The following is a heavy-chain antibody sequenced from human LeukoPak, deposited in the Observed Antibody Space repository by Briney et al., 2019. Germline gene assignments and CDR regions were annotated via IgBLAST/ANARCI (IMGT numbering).Heavy chain of an antibody. CDR2: ISSSSSYI. CDR3: ARGTMFPYYFDY. D-gene: IGHD3-10*02. V-gene: IGHV3-21*01. CDR1: GFTFSSYS. J-gene: IGHJ4*02. Sequence: GGSLRLSCAASGFTFSSYSMNWVRQAPGKGLEWVSSISSSSSYIYYADSVKGRFIISRDNAKTSLSLQMNSLRAEDTAVYYCARGTMFPYYFDYWGQGTLVTVSS.